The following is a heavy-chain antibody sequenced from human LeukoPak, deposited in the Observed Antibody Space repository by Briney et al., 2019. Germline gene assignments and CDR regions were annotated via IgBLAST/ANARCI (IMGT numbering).Heavy chain of an antibody. J-gene: IGHJ4*02. CDR3: ARLSIAVAGSDY. CDR1: GYTLTSYG. CDR2: ISANNVNT. D-gene: IGHD6-19*01. V-gene: IGHV1-18*01. Sequence: ASVKVSCKASGYTLTSYGITWVRQAPGQGLEWMGWISANNVNTYYSQKLQGRVTMTTDTSTSTAYMELKSLRSDDTAVYYCARLSIAVAGSDYWGQGTLVTVSS.